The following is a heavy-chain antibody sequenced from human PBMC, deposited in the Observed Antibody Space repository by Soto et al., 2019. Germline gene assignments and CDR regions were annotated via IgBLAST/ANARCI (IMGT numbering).Heavy chain of an antibody. V-gene: IGHV2-5*01. CDR2: IYWNDDE. D-gene: IGHD3-10*01. CDR1: GFSLTTTGVG. J-gene: IGHJ5*02. CDR3: AHDTLIRGFDP. Sequence: QITLKESGPTLVKPTQTLTLTCTFSGFSLTTTGVGVAWIRQPPGKALQWLALIYWNDDERYSPSLKSRLTXTXVTAKNQVVLTMTNVDPVDTATYFCAHDTLIRGFDPWGQGTLVTVSS.